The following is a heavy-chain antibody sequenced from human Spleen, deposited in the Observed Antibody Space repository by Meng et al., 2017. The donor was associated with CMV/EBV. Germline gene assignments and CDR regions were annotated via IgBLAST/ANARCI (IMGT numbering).Heavy chain of an antibody. Sequence: SLKISCAACGFTFSSYYLSWVRQAPGKGLEWLSDISGSGSHIYDADSVKGRFTISRDNAKNSLYLQMNNLRAEDTAIYYCARTRMDIVVVIGDYWGQGTPVTVSS. D-gene: IGHD2-15*01. CDR2: ISGSGSHI. V-gene: IGHV3-11*04. J-gene: IGHJ4*02. CDR1: GFTFSSYY. CDR3: ARTRMDIVVVIGDY.